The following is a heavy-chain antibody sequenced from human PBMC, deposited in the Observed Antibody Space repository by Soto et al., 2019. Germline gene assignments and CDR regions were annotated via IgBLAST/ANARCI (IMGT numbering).Heavy chain of an antibody. Sequence: PWWSLRFSGAPSRFTFSSYDRHWVRQDPGKGLEWSAVISYDGSNKYYAVSVKGRFTISRDNSKNTLYPQMNSLRAEDTAVYYCAKDRLLWCGELFPSANYYGMDVWGQGTTVTVSS. D-gene: IGHD3-10*01. V-gene: IGHV3-30*18. CDR3: AKDRLLWCGELFPSANYYGMDV. CDR1: RFTFSSYD. CDR2: ISYDGSNK. J-gene: IGHJ6*01.